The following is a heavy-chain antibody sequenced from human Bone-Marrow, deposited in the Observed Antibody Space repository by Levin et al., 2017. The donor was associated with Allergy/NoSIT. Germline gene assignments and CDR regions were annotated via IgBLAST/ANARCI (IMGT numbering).Heavy chain of an antibody. CDR3: ARAGMITFGGSHFDY. D-gene: IGHD3-16*01. J-gene: IGHJ4*02. V-gene: IGHV4-38-2*01. CDR2: IYHSGST. Sequence: SSETLSLTCGVSGYSISSGYNWGWIRQSPGKGLEWIASIYHSGSTYYNPSLKSRVTISVDTSKNQFSLKLSSLTAADTAVYYCARAGMITFGGSHFDYWGQGALVTVSS. CDR1: GYSISSGYN.